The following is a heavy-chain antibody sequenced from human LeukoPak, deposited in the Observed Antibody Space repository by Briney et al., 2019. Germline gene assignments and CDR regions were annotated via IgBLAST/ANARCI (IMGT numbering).Heavy chain of an antibody. CDR1: GFTFSSYA. CDR2: ISGSGGST. V-gene: IGHV3-23*01. D-gene: IGHD3-3*01. CDR3: AQEDDSWSGLTNWFDP. Sequence: GGSLRLSCAASGFTFSSYATSWVRQAPGKGLEWVSAISGSGGSTYYADSVKGRFTISRDNSKNTLYLQMNRLRAEDTAVYYCAQEDDSWSGLTNWFDPWGQGTLVTVSS. J-gene: IGHJ5*02.